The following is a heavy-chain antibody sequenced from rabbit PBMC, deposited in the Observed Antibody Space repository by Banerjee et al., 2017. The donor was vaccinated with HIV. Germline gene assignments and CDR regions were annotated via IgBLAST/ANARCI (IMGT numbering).Heavy chain of an antibody. CDR3: AREYAGVTAYLL. CDR2: IDISSGTT. V-gene: IGHV1S45*01. Sequence: QQQLVESGGGLVKPGASLTLTCTASGFSFSNSYWISWVRQAPGKGLEWIACIDISSGTTGYASWAKGRFTISKTSSTTVTLQMTSLTAADTATYFCAREYAGVTAYLLWGPGTLVTVS. CDR1: GFSFSNSYW. J-gene: IGHJ4*01. D-gene: IGHD4-2*01.